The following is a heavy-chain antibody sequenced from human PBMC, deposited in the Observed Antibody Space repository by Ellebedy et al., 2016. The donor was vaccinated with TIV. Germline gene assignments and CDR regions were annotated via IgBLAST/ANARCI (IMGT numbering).Heavy chain of an antibody. CDR1: GFTFSSYA. CDR3: AKDHYGSGSYHYYYGMDV. J-gene: IGHJ6*02. D-gene: IGHD3-10*01. Sequence: PGGSLRLSCAASGFTFSSYAMSWVRQAPGKGLEWVSAISGSGGSTYYADSVKGRFTISRDNSKNTLYLQMNSLRAEDTAVYYCAKDHYGSGSYHYYYGMDVWGQGTTVTVSS. CDR2: ISGSGGST. V-gene: IGHV3-23*01.